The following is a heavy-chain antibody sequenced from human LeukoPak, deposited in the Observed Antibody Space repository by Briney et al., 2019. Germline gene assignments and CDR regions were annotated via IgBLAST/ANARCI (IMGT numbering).Heavy chain of an antibody. Sequence: AASVKVSCKASGYTFTDYYLHWVRQAPGHGREWMGWINPKTGVTKYAQNFQGRVTMTRDTSINTAYMEVSRLRSDDTAVFYCARDLAMYSPDLDYWGQGTLVTVSS. J-gene: IGHJ4*02. D-gene: IGHD1-26*01. V-gene: IGHV1-2*02. CDR3: ARDLAMYSPDLDY. CDR1: GYTFTDYY. CDR2: INPKTGVT.